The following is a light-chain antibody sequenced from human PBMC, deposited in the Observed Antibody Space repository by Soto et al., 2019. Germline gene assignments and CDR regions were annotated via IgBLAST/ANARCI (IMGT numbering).Light chain of an antibody. V-gene: IGKV1-5*01. CDR3: QQYNSYWLT. J-gene: IGKJ3*01. CDR2: DAS. Sequence: DIQMTQSPSTLSASVGDRVTITCRASQSISSWLAWYQQKPGKAPKLLTYDASSLESGVPSRFSGSGSGTEFTLTISSLQPDDFATYYCQQYNSYWLTFGPGTKVDIK. CDR1: QSISSW.